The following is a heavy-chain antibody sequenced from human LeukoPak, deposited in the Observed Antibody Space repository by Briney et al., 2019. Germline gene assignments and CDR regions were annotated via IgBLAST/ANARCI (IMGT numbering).Heavy chain of an antibody. V-gene: IGHV3-21*01. D-gene: IGHD3-22*01. CDR3: ATEDSSGYYPRYFDY. Sequence: SGGSLRLSCAASGFTFSSYSMNWVRQAPGKGLEWVSSISSSSSYIYYADSVKGRFTISRDNAKNSLYLQMNSLRAEDTAVYYCATEDSSGYYPRYFDYWGQGTLVTVSS. J-gene: IGHJ4*02. CDR2: ISSSSSYI. CDR1: GFTFSSYS.